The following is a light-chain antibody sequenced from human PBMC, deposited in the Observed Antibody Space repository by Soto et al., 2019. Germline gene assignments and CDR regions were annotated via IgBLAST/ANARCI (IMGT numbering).Light chain of an antibody. CDR3: SSHTSSNTLV. Sequence: QSVLTQPASVSGSPGQSITISCTGTSSDVGAYNYVSWYQQHPGKAPKLMIFEVSDRPSGVSNRFSGSKSGNTASLTISGLQAEDEADYYCSSHTSSNTLVFGGGTKVTVL. CDR2: EVS. J-gene: IGLJ2*01. CDR1: SSDVGAYNY. V-gene: IGLV2-14*01.